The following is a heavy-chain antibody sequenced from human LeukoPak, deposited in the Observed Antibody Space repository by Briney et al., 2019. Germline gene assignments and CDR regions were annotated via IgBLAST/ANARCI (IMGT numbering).Heavy chain of an antibody. V-gene: IGHV3-48*04. CDR3: ARDSRQLARFDY. CDR2: ISSSGSAT. D-gene: IGHD6-6*01. Sequence: GGSLRLSCAASGFTFSGYSMDWVRRAPGKGLEWVSYISSSGSATYYADSVKGRFTISRDNAKNSLYLQMNSLRAEDTAVYYCARDSRQLARFDYWGQGTLVTVSS. CDR1: GFTFSGYS. J-gene: IGHJ4*02.